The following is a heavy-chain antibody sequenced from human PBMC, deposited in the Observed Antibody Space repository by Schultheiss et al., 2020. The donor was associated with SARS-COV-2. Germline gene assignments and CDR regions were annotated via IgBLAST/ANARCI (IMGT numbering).Heavy chain of an antibody. Sequence: GSLRLSCSASGFTFSSYAMHWVRQAPGKGLEWIGYIYYSGSTNYNPSLKSRVTISVDTSKNQFSLKLSSVTAADTAVYYCARVPDIVYDSGGYYDSWGQGTLVTVSS. CDR1: GFTFSSYA. J-gene: IGHJ4*02. V-gene: IGHV4-59*01. D-gene: IGHD3-22*01. CDR2: IYYSGST. CDR3: ARVPDIVYDSGGYYDS.